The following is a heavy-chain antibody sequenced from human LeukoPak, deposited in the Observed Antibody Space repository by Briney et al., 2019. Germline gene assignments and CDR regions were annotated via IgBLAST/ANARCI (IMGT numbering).Heavy chain of an antibody. CDR1: GGFISGSNYY. Sequence: PSETLSLTCTVSGGFISGSNYYWRWIRRPPGKGLEWIGSIYYSGTTYYNPSLKSRVTISVDTSKNQFSLEVTSMTAADTAVYYCARHSSAARPNFDYWGQGTLVTVSS. D-gene: IGHD6-6*01. J-gene: IGHJ4*02. V-gene: IGHV4-39*01. CDR2: IYYSGTT. CDR3: ARHSSAARPNFDY.